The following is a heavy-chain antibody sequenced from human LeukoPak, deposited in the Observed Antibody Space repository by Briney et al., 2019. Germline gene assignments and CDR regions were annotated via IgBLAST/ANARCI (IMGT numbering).Heavy chain of an antibody. J-gene: IGHJ6*02. CDR1: GDSISSYY. D-gene: IGHD6-19*01. Sequence: PSETLSLTCTVSGDSISSYYWSWIRQPPGKGLDWIGYIYYSGSTNYNPSLKSRVTISVDTSKKQFSLKLSSVTAADTAVYYCARAVAGTHYYYGMDVWGQGTTVTVSS. CDR2: IYYSGST. CDR3: ARAVAGTHYYYGMDV. V-gene: IGHV4-59*01.